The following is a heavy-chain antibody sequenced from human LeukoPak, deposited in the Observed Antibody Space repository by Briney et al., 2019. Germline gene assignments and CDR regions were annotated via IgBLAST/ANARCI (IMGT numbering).Heavy chain of an antibody. CDR2: IIPIFGTA. D-gene: IGHD3-10*01. V-gene: IGHV1-69*05. J-gene: IGHJ4*02. Sequence: ASVKVSCKASGGTFSSYAISWVRQAPGQGLEWMGGIIPIFGTANYAQKFQGRVTMTRDTSISTAYMELSRLRSDDTAVYYCASEVKIRYGSGSYYQFDYWGQGTLVTVSS. CDR3: ASEVKIRYGSGSYYQFDY. CDR1: GGTFSSYA.